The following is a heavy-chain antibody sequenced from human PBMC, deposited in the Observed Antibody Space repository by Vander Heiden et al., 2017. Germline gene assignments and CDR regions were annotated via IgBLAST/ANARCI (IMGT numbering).Heavy chain of an antibody. J-gene: IGHJ6*02. CDR2: IYYSGST. D-gene: IGHD3-10*01. Sequence: QLQLQASGPGLVKPSETLSLTCTVSGGPISSSRYYWGWIRQPPGKGLEWIGSIYYSGSTYYNPSLKSRVTISVDTSKNQFSLKLSSVTAADTAVYYCARLWLVRGYYYGMDVWGQGTTVTVSS. V-gene: IGHV4-39*01. CDR3: ARLWLVRGYYYGMDV. CDR1: GGPISSSRYY.